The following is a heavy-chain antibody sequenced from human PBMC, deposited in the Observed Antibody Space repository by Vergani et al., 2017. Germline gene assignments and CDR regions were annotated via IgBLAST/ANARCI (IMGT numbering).Heavy chain of an antibody. CDR1: GASITSNTYY. J-gene: IGHJ6*02. CDR2: IYYSGST. Sequence: QLQLQEAGPGLVRPSETLSLTCTVSGASITSNTYYWGWVRQPPGKGLEWIWYIYYSGSTYYNPSLKSRVTISVDTSKNQFSLKLSSVTAADTAVYYCARAYCGGDCYPWYYYYGMDVWGQGTTVTVSS. CDR3: ARAYCGGDCYPWYYYYGMDV. D-gene: IGHD2-21*02. V-gene: IGHV4-30-4*08.